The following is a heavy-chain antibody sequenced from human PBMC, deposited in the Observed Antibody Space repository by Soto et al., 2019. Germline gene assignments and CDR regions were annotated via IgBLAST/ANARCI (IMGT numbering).Heavy chain of an antibody. D-gene: IGHD6-19*01. V-gene: IGHV3-48*02. CDR3: AKGPHTNVGWPYYFES. J-gene: IGHJ4*02. Sequence: TGGSLRLSCVASGFSLANYPMNWVRQTPGKGLEWISYSSPRGDTIYYADSVEGRFTISRDNARNSLSLHMSSLRDEDSALYYCAKGPHTNVGWPYYFESWGQGVPVTV. CDR2: SSPRGDTI. CDR1: GFSLANYP.